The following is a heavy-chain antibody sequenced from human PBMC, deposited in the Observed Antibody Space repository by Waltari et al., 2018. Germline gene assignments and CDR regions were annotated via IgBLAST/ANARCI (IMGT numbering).Heavy chain of an antibody. CDR3: ARAGWLQLRDDAFDI. CDR2: IYYSGST. D-gene: IGHD5-12*01. CDR1: GGSISSGDYY. J-gene: IGHJ3*02. Sequence: QVQLQESGPGLVKPSQTLSLTCTVSGGSISSGDYYWSWIRQPPGKGLEGIGYIYYSGSTYYNPSLKSRVTISVDTSKNQFSLKLSSVTAADTAVYYCARAGWLQLRDDAFDIWGQGTMVTVSS. V-gene: IGHV4-30-4*08.